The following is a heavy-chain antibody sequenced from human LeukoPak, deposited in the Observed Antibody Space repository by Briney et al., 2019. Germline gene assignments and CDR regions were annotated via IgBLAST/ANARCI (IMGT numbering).Heavy chain of an antibody. D-gene: IGHD3-16*01. J-gene: IGHJ5*02. V-gene: IGHV3-74*01. CDR3: ARTRTLPIAGGFDT. CDR2: ISPDGSST. CDR1: GFTFSSYW. Sequence: GGSLRLSCAASGFTFSSYWMHWVRQAPGQGLEWVSRISPDGSSTDYADSVKGRFTISRENAKNTLYLQMNSLRAEDTAVYYCARTRTLPIAGGFDTWGQGSLVTVSS.